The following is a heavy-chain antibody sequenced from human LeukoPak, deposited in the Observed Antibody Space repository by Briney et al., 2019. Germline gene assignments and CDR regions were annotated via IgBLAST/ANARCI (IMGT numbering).Heavy chain of an antibody. CDR3: ARTLNWFDP. J-gene: IGHJ5*02. V-gene: IGHV4-39*01. CDR2: IYYSGST. Sequence: SETLSLTCTVSGGSISSSSYYWGWIRQPPGKGLEWIGSIYYSGSTYYNPSLKSRVTISVDTSKNQFSLKLSSVTAADTAVYYCARTLNWFDPWGQGTLVTVSS. CDR1: GGSISSSSYY.